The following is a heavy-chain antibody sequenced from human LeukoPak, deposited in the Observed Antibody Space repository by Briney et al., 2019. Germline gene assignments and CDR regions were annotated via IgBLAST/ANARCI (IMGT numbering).Heavy chain of an antibody. CDR1: GFTFSSYW. J-gene: IGHJ4*02. D-gene: IGHD2-15*01. CDR2: IKQDGSEK. CDR3: ARVGFGGYCSGGSCYLSHFDY. Sequence: GGSLRLSCAASGFTFSSYWMSWVRQAPGKGLEWVANIKQDGSEKYYVDSVKGRFTISRDNVKNSLYLQMNSLRAEDTAVYYCARVGFGGYCSGGSCYLSHFDYWGQGTQVTVSS. V-gene: IGHV3-7*01.